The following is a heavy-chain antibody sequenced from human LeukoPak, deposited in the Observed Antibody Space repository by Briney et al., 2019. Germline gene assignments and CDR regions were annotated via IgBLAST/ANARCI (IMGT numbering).Heavy chain of an antibody. CDR3: ASLYSSGWPFDY. CDR2: IFHSGST. D-gene: IGHD6-19*01. CDR1: AGSITGSSYY. V-gene: IGHV4-39*07. J-gene: IGHJ4*02. Sequence: SETLSLTCTVSAGSITGSSYYWGWIRQPPGKGLEWIGSIFHSGSTDYKPSLKSRVTISLDTSKNQFSLKLSSVTAADTAVYYCASLYSSGWPFDYWGQGTLVTVSS.